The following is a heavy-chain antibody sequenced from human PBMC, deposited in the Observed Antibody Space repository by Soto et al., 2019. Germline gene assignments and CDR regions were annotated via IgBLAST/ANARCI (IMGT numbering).Heavy chain of an antibody. D-gene: IGHD1-7*01. CDR1: GGSVSFYY. CDR2: IYYKGST. V-gene: IGHV4-59*02. CDR3: ARGGDNWNYYFDY. Sequence: PSETLSVSCPFSGGSVSFYYWSWIRQPPGKGLEWIGYIYYKGSTNYNPSLKSRVTISVDTSKNQFSLSLSSVTAADTAVYYCARGGDNWNYYFDYWGQGTMVTVSS. J-gene: IGHJ4*02.